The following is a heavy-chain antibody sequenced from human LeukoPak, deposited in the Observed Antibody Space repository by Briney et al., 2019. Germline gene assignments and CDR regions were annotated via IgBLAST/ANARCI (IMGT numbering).Heavy chain of an antibody. CDR1: GFTFSSYA. D-gene: IGHD3-3*01. J-gene: IGHJ3*02. CDR2: ISGSGGST. V-gene: IGHV3-23*01. Sequence: PGGSLRLSCAASGFTFSSYAMSWVRQAPGKGLEWVSAISGSGGSTYYADSVKGRFTISRDNSKNTLYLQMNSLRAEDTAVYYCAKDNDFWSGTPDAFDIWGQGTMVTVSS. CDR3: AKDNDFWSGTPDAFDI.